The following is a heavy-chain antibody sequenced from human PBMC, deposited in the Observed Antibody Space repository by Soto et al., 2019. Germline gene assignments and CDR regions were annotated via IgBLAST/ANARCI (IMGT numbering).Heavy chain of an antibody. CDR1: GYTFISYA. Sequence: ASVKVSCKASGYTFISYAIGWVRQAPGQGLEYLGWMNPNSGNTAYVQKFQGRVTMTWDTSITTAYMELSSLRSEDTAVYFCARGVKYGAYSRWFDPWGQGTLVTVSS. J-gene: IGHJ5*02. CDR3: ARGVKYGAYSRWFDP. D-gene: IGHD4-17*01. CDR2: MNPNSGNT. V-gene: IGHV1-8*02.